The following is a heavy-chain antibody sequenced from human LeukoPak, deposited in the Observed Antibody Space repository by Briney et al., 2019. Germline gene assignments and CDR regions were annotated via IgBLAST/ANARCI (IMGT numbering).Heavy chain of an antibody. CDR1: GFTFSSYA. D-gene: IGHD3-16*01. J-gene: IGHJ4*02. Sequence: GGSLRLSCAASGFTFSSYAMSWVRQAPGKGLEWVSAISGSGGSTYYADSVKGRFTISRDNSKNTLYLQMNSLRAEDTAVYYCARDSAIGGYYFDYWGQGTLVTVSS. V-gene: IGHV3-23*01. CDR3: ARDSAIGGYYFDY. CDR2: ISGSGGST.